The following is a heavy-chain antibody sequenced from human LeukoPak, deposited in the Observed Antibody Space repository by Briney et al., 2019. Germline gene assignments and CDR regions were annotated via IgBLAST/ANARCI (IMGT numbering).Heavy chain of an antibody. CDR1: GFTFSSYW. CDR2: IKHDGSEK. Sequence: GGSLRLSCAASGFTFSSYWMTWFRQAPGKGLEWVGNIKHDGSEKYYVDSVKGRFTISRDNAKNSLYLQMSSLRAEDTAVYYCARETLGSSSSDSWGQGTLVTVSS. V-gene: IGHV3-7*01. J-gene: IGHJ5*02. CDR3: ARETLGSSSSDS. D-gene: IGHD6-6*01.